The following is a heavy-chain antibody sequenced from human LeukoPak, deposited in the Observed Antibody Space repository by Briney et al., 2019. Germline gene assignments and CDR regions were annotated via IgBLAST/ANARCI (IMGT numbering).Heavy chain of an antibody. V-gene: IGHV3-30*04. CDR1: GFSFTNFA. CDR3: YCGGDCYHFDY. J-gene: IGHJ4*02. Sequence: PGGSLRLSCAASGFSFTNFAMHWVRQTPGKGLEWVAVISYDGSNKYYADSVKGRFTISRDNSKNTLYLQMNSLRAEDTAVYYCYCGGDCYHFDYWGQGNLVTVSS. CDR2: ISYDGSNK. D-gene: IGHD2-21*02.